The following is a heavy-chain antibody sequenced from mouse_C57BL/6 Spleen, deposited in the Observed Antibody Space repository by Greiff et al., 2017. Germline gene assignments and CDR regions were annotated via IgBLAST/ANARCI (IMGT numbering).Heavy chain of an antibody. CDR3: ARRGSNYVSLFDY. V-gene: IGHV5-9*01. CDR2: ISGGGGNT. CDR1: GFTFSSYT. D-gene: IGHD2-5*01. J-gene: IGHJ2*02. Sequence: DVKLVESGGGLVKPGGSLKLSCAASGFTFSSYTMSWVRQTPEKRLEWVATISGGGGNTYYPDSVKGRFTISRDNATNTLYLQMSSLRSEDTALYYCARRGSNYVSLFDYWGQGTSLTVSS.